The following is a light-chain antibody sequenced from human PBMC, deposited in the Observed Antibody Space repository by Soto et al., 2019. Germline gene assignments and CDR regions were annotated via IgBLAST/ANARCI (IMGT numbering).Light chain of an antibody. V-gene: IGKV3-15*01. Sequence: EILLTQSPATLSMSPGERATLSCRASQSVGSNLAWYQQQPGQAPSLLVYGASTRATEIPARFSCSGSGTEFTLTISSLQSEDFAVYYCQQYNDWPLTFGGGTKVEIK. CDR1: QSVGSN. CDR2: GAS. J-gene: IGKJ4*01. CDR3: QQYNDWPLT.